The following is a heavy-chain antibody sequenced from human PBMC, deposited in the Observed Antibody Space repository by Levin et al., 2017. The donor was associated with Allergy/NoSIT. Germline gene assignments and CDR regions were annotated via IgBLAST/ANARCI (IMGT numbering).Heavy chain of an antibody. Sequence: SVKVSCKASGDTFSNYAFSWVRQAPGQGLEWMGGIIPIFGITNYAQKFQGRVTITADESTNTAYMDLSSLTSDDTAVYSCARSTSIGRCAGGCYSFKYYYAMDVWGQGTTVTVSS. CDR1: GDTFSNYA. CDR2: IIPIFGIT. V-gene: IGHV1-69*13. CDR3: ARSTSIGRCAGGCYSFKYYYAMDV. D-gene: IGHD2-15*01. J-gene: IGHJ6*02.